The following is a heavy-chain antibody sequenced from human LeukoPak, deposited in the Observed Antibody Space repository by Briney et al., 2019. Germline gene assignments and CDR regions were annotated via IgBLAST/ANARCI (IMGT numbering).Heavy chain of an antibody. V-gene: IGHV1-24*01. Sequence: GASVKGSCKVSGYTLTELSMHWVRQAPGKGLEWMGGFDPEDGETIYAQKFQGRVTMTEDTSTDTAYMELSSLRSEDMAVYYCAALYYDFWSGSHGRFDPWGQGTLVTVSS. J-gene: IGHJ5*02. CDR3: AALYYDFWSGSHGRFDP. D-gene: IGHD3-3*01. CDR2: FDPEDGET. CDR1: GYTLTELS.